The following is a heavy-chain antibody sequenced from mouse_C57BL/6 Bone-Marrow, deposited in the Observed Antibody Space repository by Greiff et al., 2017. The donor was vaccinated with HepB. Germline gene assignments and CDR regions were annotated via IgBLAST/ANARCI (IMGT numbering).Heavy chain of an antibody. D-gene: IGHD1-1*01. CDR1: GYTFTDYY. J-gene: IGHJ4*01. V-gene: IGHV1-26*01. CDR2: INPNNGGT. CDR3: LYYIAMDY. Sequence: EVQLQQSGPELVKPGASVKISCKASGYTFTDYYMNWVKQSHGKSLEWIGDINPNNGGTSYNQKFKGKATLTVDKSSSTAYMELRSLTSEDSAVYYCLYYIAMDYWGQGTSVTVSS.